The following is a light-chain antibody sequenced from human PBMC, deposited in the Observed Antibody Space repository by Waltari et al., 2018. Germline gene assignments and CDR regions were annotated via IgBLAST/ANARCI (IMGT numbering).Light chain of an antibody. CDR3: QQYGSSPYT. J-gene: IGKJ2*01. CDR1: QSVSSCY. Sequence: EIVLTQSPGTLSLSPGERATLSCRASQSVSSCYLAWYQQKPGQAPRLLIEGAASRATGSPDRLSGSGSGTDFTLTISRLEPEDFAVYYCQQYGSSPYTFGQGTKLEIK. V-gene: IGKV3-20*01. CDR2: GAA.